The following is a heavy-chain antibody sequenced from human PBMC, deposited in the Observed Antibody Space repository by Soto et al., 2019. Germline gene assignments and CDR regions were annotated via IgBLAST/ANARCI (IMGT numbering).Heavy chain of an antibody. D-gene: IGHD3-9*01. Sequence: SETLSLTCAVYGGSFSGYYWSWIRQPPGKGLEWIGEINHSGSTNYNPSLKSRVTISVDTSKNQFSLKLSSVTAADTAVYYCARARDFDWLFPPHGPYYFDYWGQGTRGTVSS. CDR3: ARARDFDWLFPPHGPYYFDY. CDR1: GGSFSGYY. V-gene: IGHV4-34*01. CDR2: INHSGST. J-gene: IGHJ4*02.